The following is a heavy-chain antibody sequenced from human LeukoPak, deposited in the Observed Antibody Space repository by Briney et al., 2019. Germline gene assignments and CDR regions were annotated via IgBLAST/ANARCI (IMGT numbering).Heavy chain of an antibody. CDR3: ASGRVSGTEDDAFDI. CDR2: IYTSGST. Sequence: PSQTLSLTCTVSGGSISSGSYYWSWLRQPAGKGLEWIGRIYTSGSTNYNPSLKSRVTISVDTSKNQFSLKLSSVTAADTAVYYCASGRVSGTEDDAFDIWGQGTMVTVSS. J-gene: IGHJ3*02. V-gene: IGHV4-61*02. CDR1: GGSISSGSYY. D-gene: IGHD6-13*01.